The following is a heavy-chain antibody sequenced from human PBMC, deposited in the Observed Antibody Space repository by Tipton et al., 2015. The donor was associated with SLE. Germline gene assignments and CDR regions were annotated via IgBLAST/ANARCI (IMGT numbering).Heavy chain of an antibody. V-gene: IGHV4-39*07. CDR1: GGSMTLTRYY. CDR3: ARRGWVDAFDI. CDR2: LYHRGRT. J-gene: IGHJ3*02. D-gene: IGHD6-19*01. Sequence: TLSLTCAVSGGSMTLTRYYWGGIRQSPGKGLEWIGSLYHRGRTYYNPSLKSRLTISVDTSTNQFSLKLSSVTAADTAVYYCARRGWVDAFDIWGQGTMVIVSS.